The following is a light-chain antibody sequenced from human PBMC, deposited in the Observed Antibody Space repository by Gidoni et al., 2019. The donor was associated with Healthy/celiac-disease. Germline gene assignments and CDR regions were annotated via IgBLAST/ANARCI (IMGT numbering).Light chain of an antibody. V-gene: IGKV1-5*03. J-gene: IGKJ4*01. CDR2: KSS. CDR1: QSISSW. CDR3: QQFHSYSLT. Sequence: DIQMTQSPSTLSASVGDRVTITCRASQSISSWLAWYQQKPGKAPKLLIYKSSSLESGVPSRFSGSGSGTEFTLTISSLQPDDFATYYCQQFHSYSLTFXGGTKVEIK.